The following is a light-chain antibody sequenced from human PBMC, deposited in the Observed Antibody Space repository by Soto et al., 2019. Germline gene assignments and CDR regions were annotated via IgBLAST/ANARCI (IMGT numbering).Light chain of an antibody. CDR1: QSISSK. CDR2: GAS. Sequence: IVMTQSPATLSVSPGERATLSCRASQSISSKLAWYQQKPGQAPRRLIYGASIRATGIPDRFSGSGSGTDFTLTISSLEPEDFAVYYCQQRSNWPPITFGQGTRLEIK. J-gene: IGKJ5*01. V-gene: IGKV3-11*01. CDR3: QQRSNWPPIT.